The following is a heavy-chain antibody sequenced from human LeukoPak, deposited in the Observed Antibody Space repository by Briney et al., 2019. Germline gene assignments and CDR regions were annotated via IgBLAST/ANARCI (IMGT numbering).Heavy chain of an antibody. CDR1: GGTFSNYA. J-gene: IGHJ4*02. V-gene: IGHV1-69*13. CDR2: IITNFGTT. Sequence: GASVKVSCKASGGTFSNYAISWVRQAPGQGLEWMGGIITNFGTTNYAQKYQGRVTITADESTSTVYMELSSLRSEDTAVYYCARPRTYYDFWRGYPPFDDWGQGTLVTVSS. D-gene: IGHD3-3*01. CDR3: ARPRTYYDFWRGYPPFDD.